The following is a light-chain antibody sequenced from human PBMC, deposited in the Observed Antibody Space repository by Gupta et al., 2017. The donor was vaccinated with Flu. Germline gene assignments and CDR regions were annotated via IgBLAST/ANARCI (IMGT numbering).Light chain of an antibody. V-gene: IGKV3-15*01. J-gene: IGKJ2*01. CDR3: QQYEIWPPYT. Sequence: ATLYVSPGDRATLSCRASQSVSTSLAWYQQKPGQAPRLLIFGASSRATGVPVRFSGSGSGTEFTLTISGRQSEDFAVYYCQQYEIWPPYTFGQWTKLEIK. CDR2: GAS. CDR1: QSVSTS.